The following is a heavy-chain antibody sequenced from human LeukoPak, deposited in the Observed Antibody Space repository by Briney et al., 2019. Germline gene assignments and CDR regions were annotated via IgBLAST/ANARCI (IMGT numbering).Heavy chain of an antibody. Sequence: PGGSLRLSCTASGFTFGDYAMSWFRQAPGRGLEWVGFIRSKAYGGTTEYAASVKGRFTISRDDSKSIAYLQMNSLKTEDTAVYYCTRTGSLGYCSGGSCSEGYYWGQGTLVTVSS. CDR2: IRSKAYGGTT. CDR1: GFTFGDYA. V-gene: IGHV3-49*03. CDR3: TRTGSLGYCSGGSCSEGYY. D-gene: IGHD2-15*01. J-gene: IGHJ4*02.